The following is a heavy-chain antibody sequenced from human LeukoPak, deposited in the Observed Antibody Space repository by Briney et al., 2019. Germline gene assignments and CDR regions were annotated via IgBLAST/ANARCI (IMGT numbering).Heavy chain of an antibody. Sequence: ASVKVSCKASGYTFTGYYMHSVRQAPGQGLEWMGWINPNSGGTNYAQKFQGRVTMTRDTSISTAYMELSRLRSDDTAVYYCARYYDSSGYYPHYFDYWGQGTLVTVSS. V-gene: IGHV1-2*02. CDR3: ARYYDSSGYYPHYFDY. CDR1: GYTFTGYY. J-gene: IGHJ4*02. CDR2: INPNSGGT. D-gene: IGHD3-22*01.